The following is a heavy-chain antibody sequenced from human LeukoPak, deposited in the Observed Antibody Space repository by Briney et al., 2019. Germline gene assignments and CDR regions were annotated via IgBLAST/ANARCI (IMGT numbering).Heavy chain of an antibody. V-gene: IGHV3-33*06. CDR2: IWYDGSNK. J-gene: IGHJ4*02. CDR3: AKDPGVDTAHFDY. Sequence: GGSLRFSCAASGFTFSSYGLHWVRQAPGKGLEWVAVIWYDGSNKYYADSVKGRFAISRDNSKNTLYLQMNSLRAEDTAVYYCAKDPGVDTAHFDYWGQGTLVTVSS. CDR1: GFTFSSYG. D-gene: IGHD5-18*01.